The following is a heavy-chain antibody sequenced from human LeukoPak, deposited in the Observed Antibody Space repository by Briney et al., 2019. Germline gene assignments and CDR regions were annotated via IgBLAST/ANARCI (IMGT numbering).Heavy chain of an antibody. V-gene: IGHV4-39*07. CDR1: GGSISSSSYY. CDR2: IYYSGST. Sequence: SETLSLTCTVSGGSISSSSYYWGWIRQPPGKGLEWIGSIYYSGSTNYNPSLKSRVTISVDTSKNQFSLKLSSVTAADTAVYYCARGYCSGGSCYSYYYYNYTDVWGKGTTVTVSS. CDR3: ARGYCSGGSCYSYYYYNYTDV. D-gene: IGHD2-15*01. J-gene: IGHJ6*03.